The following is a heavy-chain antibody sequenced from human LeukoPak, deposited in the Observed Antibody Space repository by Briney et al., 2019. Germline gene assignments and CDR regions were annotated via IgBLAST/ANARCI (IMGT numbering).Heavy chain of an antibody. CDR2: ITASGTAM. CDR3: ANSGSYRFDY. Sequence: PGGSPRLSCAASGFTFSSYSMNWVRQAPGKGLEWVSHITASGTAMFYADSVKGRFTISRDNAKNSLYLQMNSLRDEDTAVYYCANSGSYRFDYWGQGTLVTVSS. J-gene: IGHJ4*02. V-gene: IGHV3-48*02. D-gene: IGHD1-26*01. CDR1: GFTFSSYS.